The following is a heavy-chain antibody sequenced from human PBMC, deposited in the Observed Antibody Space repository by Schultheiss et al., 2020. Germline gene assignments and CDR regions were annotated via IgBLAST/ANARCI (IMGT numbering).Heavy chain of an antibody. CDR2: INHSGST. CDR3: ARGTGYCSGGSCYTFDY. D-gene: IGHD2-15*01. Sequence: SETLSLTCAVYGGSFSGYYWSWIRQPPGKGLEWIGEINHSGSTYYNPSLKSRVTISVDRSKNQFSLKLSSVTAADTAVYYCARGTGYCSGGSCYTFDYWGQGTLVTVSS. J-gene: IGHJ4*02. V-gene: IGHV4-34*01. CDR1: GGSFSGYY.